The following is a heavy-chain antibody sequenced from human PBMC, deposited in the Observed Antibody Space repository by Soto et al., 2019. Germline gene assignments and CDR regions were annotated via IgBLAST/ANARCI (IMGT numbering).Heavy chain of an antibody. V-gene: IGHV1-69*04. J-gene: IGHJ5*02. Sequence: ASVKVSCKASGGTFSSYTISWVRQAPGQGLEWMGRIIPILGIANYAQKFQGRVTITADKSTSTAYMELSSLRSEDTAVYYCARDLSVPAASYWFDPWGQGTLVTVSS. CDR2: IIPILGIA. D-gene: IGHD2-2*01. CDR3: ARDLSVPAASYWFDP. CDR1: GGTFSSYT.